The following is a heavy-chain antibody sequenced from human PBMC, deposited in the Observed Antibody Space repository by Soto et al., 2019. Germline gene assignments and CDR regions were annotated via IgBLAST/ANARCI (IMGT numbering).Heavy chain of an antibody. Sequence: PGGSLRLSCAASGFTFDDYAMHWVRQAPGKGLEWVSGISWNSGSIGYADSVKGRFTISRDNAKNSLYLQMNSLRAEDTALYYCAKGFGGDCADYWGQGTLVTVSS. CDR3: AKGFGGDCADY. CDR1: GFTFDDYA. V-gene: IGHV3-9*01. CDR2: ISWNSGSI. D-gene: IGHD2-21*01. J-gene: IGHJ4*02.